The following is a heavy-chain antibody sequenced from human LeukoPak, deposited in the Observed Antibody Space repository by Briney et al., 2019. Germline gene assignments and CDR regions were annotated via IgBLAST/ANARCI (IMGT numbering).Heavy chain of an antibody. Sequence: SETLSLTCAVYGGSFSTYYWNWIRQPPGKGLEWIGEINHFGGTNYNPSLKSRVTISVDTSKNQFSLKLSSVTAADTAVYYCASGKWFANYWGQGTLVTVSS. D-gene: IGHD3-22*01. CDR2: INHFGGT. CDR3: ASGKWFANY. J-gene: IGHJ4*02. V-gene: IGHV4-34*01. CDR1: GGSFSTYY.